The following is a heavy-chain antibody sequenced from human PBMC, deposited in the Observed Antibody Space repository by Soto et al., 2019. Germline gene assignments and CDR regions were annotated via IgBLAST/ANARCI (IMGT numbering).Heavy chain of an antibody. CDR2: ISGSGGST. D-gene: IGHD3-9*01. Sequence: GGSLRLSCAASGFTFSSYAMSWVRQAPGKGLEWVSAISGSGGSTYYADSVKGRFTISRDNSKNTLYLQMNSLRAEDTAVYYCALGGGLTCYSPFDYCGQGTMVTVYS. J-gene: IGHJ4*02. CDR1: GFTFSSYA. CDR3: ALGGGLTCYSPFDY. V-gene: IGHV3-23*01.